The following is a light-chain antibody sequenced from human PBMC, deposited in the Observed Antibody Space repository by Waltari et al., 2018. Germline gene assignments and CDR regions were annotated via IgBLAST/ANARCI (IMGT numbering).Light chain of an antibody. CDR3: QSADSSGTSVV. CDR1: ALPKQY. V-gene: IGLV3-25*03. CDR2: KDS. Sequence: SYELTQPPSVSVSPGQTARITCSGDALPKQYAYWYQQKQGQAPVLVIYKDSERPSGIPERFSGSSSGTTVTLTISGVQAEVEADYYCQSADSSGTSVVFGGGTKLTVL. J-gene: IGLJ2*01.